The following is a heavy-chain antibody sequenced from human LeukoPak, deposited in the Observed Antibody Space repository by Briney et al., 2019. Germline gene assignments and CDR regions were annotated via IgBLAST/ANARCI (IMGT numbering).Heavy chain of an antibody. V-gene: IGHV3-30-3*01. D-gene: IGHD4-17*01. CDR1: GFTFSSYA. J-gene: IGHJ4*02. CDR2: ISYDGSNK. Sequence: PGRSLRLSCAASGFTFSSYAMHWVRQAPGKGLEWVAVISYDGSNKYYADSVKGRFTISRDNSKNTLYLQMNSLGAEDTAVYYCARNEEDTVTTPLFDYWGQGTLVTVSS. CDR3: ARNEEDTVTTPLFDY.